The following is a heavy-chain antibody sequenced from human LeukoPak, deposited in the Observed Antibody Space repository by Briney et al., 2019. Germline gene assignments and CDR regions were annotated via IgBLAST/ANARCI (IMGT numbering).Heavy chain of an antibody. Sequence: ASVKVSCKASGYTFTGYYMHWVRQAPEQGLEWMGWINPNSGGTNYAQKFQGRVAMTRDTSISTAYMELSRLRSDDTAVYYCARDSVYYDSSGYWAYWGQGTLVTVSS. CDR1: GYTFTGYY. D-gene: IGHD3-22*01. CDR2: INPNSGGT. CDR3: ARDSVYYDSSGYWAY. J-gene: IGHJ4*02. V-gene: IGHV1-2*02.